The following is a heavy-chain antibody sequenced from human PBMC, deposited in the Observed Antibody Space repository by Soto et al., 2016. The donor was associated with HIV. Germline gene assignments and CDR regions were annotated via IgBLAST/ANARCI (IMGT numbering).Heavy chain of an antibody. CDR1: GFTVSSHY. D-gene: IGHD3-10*02. CDR3: ARSYKGVFGSLFSDQPYYGMDV. CDR2: TYSGGTT. Sequence: EVQLVESGGGLVKPGGSLRLSCAASGFTVSSHYISWVRQAPGKGLEWVSVTYSGGTTYYADSVKGRFTISRDTSKNTLYLQMNSLRAEDTAVYYCARSYKGVFGSLFSDQPYYGMDVWGQGTTVTVSS. V-gene: IGHV3-66*01. J-gene: IGHJ6*02.